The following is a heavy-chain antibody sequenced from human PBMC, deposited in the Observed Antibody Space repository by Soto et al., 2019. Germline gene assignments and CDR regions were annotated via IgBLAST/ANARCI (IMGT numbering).Heavy chain of an antibody. CDR2: IWYDGSNK. V-gene: IGHV3-33*01. J-gene: IGHJ6*04. CDR1: GFTFSSYG. D-gene: IGHD3-16*01. Sequence: GGSLRLSCAASGFTFSSYGMHWVRQAPSKGLEWVAVIWYDGSNKYYADSVKGRFTISRDNSKNTLYLQMNSLRAEDTAVYYCARSGGGPVDVWGKGTTVTVSS. CDR3: ARSGGGPVDV.